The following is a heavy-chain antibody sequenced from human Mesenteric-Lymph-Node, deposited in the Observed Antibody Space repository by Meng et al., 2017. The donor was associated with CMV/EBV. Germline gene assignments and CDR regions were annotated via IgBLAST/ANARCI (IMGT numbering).Heavy chain of an antibody. CDR1: GFSFSSYG. CDR2: IRYDGSNK. CDR3: AKGNVGIFDY. V-gene: IGHV3-30*02. Sequence: GESLKISCAASGFSFSSYGMHWVRQAPGKGLEWVAFIRYDGSNKYYADSVKGRFTISRDNSKNTLYLQMNSLRAEDTAVYYCAKGNVGIFDYWGQGTLVTVSS. D-gene: IGHD2-15*01. J-gene: IGHJ4*02.